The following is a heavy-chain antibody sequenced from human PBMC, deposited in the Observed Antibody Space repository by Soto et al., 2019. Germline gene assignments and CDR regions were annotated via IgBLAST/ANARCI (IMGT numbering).Heavy chain of an antibody. CDR1: GDSVSSKSAT. V-gene: IGHV6-1*01. Sequence: SQTLSLTCAISGDSVSSKSATWNWIRQSPSRGLEWLGRTYYRSRWSTDYAVSVKGRITVSPDTSKNQFSLRLNSVTPEDTAVYYCARALAGSYDYWRQGTLVTVSS. D-gene: IGHD1-26*01. J-gene: IGHJ4*02. CDR3: ARALAGSYDY. CDR2: TYYRSRWST.